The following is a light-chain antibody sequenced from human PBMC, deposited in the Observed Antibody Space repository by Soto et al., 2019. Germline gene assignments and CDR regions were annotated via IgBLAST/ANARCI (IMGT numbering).Light chain of an antibody. Sequence: QSARTQPPSASGSPGQSVTISCTGTSSDVGLYDYVSWYQQHPGKVPKLLIYEVTQRPSGVPDRFSGSKSGNTASLTVSGLQAEDEADYYCSSYGGNSNYVFGTGTKVTVL. V-gene: IGLV2-8*01. J-gene: IGLJ1*01. CDR2: EVT. CDR1: SSDVGLYDY. CDR3: SSYGGNSNYV.